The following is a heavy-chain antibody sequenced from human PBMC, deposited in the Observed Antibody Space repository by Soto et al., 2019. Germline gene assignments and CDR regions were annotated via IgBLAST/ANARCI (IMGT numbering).Heavy chain of an antibody. D-gene: IGHD1-26*01. V-gene: IGHV1-18*01. CDR1: GYTFTSYG. J-gene: IGHJ4*02. Sequence: ASVKVSCKASGYTFTSYGISWVRQAPGQGLEWMGGIIAFNGKANYAQKLQGRVTMTTDESTSTAYMELSSLRSEDTAVYYYARDRGNLVYSGTLDYWGQGTLVTVSS. CDR3: ARDRGNLVYSGTLDY. CDR2: IIAFNGKA.